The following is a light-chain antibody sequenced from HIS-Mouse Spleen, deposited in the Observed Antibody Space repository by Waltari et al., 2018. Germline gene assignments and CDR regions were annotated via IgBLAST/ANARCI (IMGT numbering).Light chain of an antibody. Sequence: SYELTQPPSVSVSPGQTARLTCSGDKLGDKYSCWYQQKPGQSPVLVIDQDSKRPSGTPERFSGSNSGNTATLTISGTQAMDEADYYCQAWDSSTVVFGGGTKLTVL. CDR1: KLGDKY. J-gene: IGLJ2*01. CDR3: QAWDSSTVV. V-gene: IGLV3-1*01. CDR2: QDS.